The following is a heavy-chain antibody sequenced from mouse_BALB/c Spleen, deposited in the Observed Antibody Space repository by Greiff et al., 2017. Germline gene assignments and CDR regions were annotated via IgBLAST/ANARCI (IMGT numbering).Heavy chain of an antibody. CDR2: IYPGSGNT. J-gene: IGHJ4*01. CDR1: GYTFTDYY. D-gene: IGHD4-1*01. CDR3: ARSGGNWGYAMDY. Sequence: QVQLKESGAELARPGASVKLSCKASGYTFTDYYINWVKQRTGQGLEWIGEIYPGSGNTYYNEKFKGKATLTADKSSSTAYMQLSSLTSEDSAVYFCARSGGNWGYAMDYWGQGTSVTVSS. V-gene: IGHV1-77*01.